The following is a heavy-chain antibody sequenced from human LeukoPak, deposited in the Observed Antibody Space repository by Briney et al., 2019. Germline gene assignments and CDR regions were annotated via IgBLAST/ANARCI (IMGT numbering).Heavy chain of an antibody. CDR2: ISISGDTT. D-gene: IGHD4-17*01. J-gene: IGHJ4*02. Sequence: GGSLRLSCGASGFTYSSHAMTWVRQAPGKGLEWVSAISISGDTTYYADAVKGRFTISRDNSKNTVYLQMNSLRAEDTAVYYCANEIRPNDYWGQGTLVTVSS. V-gene: IGHV3-23*01. CDR3: ANEIRPNDY. CDR1: GFTYSSHA.